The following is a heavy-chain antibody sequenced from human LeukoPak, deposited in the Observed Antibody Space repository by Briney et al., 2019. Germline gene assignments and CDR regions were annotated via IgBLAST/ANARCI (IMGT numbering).Heavy chain of an antibody. J-gene: IGHJ5*02. Sequence: GGSLRLSCAASGFTFSSYAMHWVRQAPGKGLEWVAVISYDGSNKYYADSVKGRFTISRDNSKNTLYLQMNSLRAEDTAVYYCARSFRTNWFDPWGQGTLVTVSS. V-gene: IGHV3-30-3*01. CDR1: GFTFSSYA. CDR2: ISYDGSNK. CDR3: ARSFRTNWFDP.